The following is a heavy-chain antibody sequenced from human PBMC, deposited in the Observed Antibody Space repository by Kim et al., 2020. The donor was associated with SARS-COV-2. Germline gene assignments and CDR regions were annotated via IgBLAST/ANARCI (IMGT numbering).Heavy chain of an antibody. CDR2: INHSGST. J-gene: IGHJ6*02. V-gene: IGHV4-34*01. Sequence: SETLSLTCAVYGGSFSGYYWSWIRQPPGKGLEWIGEINHSGSTNYNPSLKSRVTISVDMSKNQFSLKLSSVTAADTAVYYCARAMVRGVYYYYYGMDVWGQGTTVTVSS. CDR1: GGSFSGYY. D-gene: IGHD3-10*01. CDR3: ARAMVRGVYYYYYGMDV.